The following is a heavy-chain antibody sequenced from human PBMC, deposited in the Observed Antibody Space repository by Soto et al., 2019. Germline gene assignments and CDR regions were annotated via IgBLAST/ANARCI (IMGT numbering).Heavy chain of an antibody. J-gene: IGHJ4*02. V-gene: IGHV1-3*01. CDR2: INAGNANT. D-gene: IGHD3-22*01. Sequence: ASVKVSCKASGYTFTSYAMNWVRQAPGQRLEWMGWINAGNANTKYSQKFQGRVTITRDTSASTAYMELSSLRSEDTAVYYCARDADYYDSSGSDFDYWGQGTLVTVSS. CDR3: ARDADYYDSSGSDFDY. CDR1: GYTFTSYA.